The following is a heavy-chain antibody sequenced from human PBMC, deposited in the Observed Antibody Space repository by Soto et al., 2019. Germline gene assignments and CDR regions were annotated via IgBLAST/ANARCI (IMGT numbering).Heavy chain of an antibody. CDR2: IYYTGST. D-gene: IGHD4-17*01. CDR1: GGSISSYY. CDR3: ARAYGYSFVH. J-gene: IGHJ4*02. V-gene: IGHV4-59*01. Sequence: QVQLQESGPGLVKPSETLSLTCTVSGGSISSYYWSWIRQPPGQGLEWIGYIYYTGSTNYNPSLTRRVAMSVDTSQNQLSLKLSSVTAADTAVYYCARAYGYSFVHWGQGTLVTGSS.